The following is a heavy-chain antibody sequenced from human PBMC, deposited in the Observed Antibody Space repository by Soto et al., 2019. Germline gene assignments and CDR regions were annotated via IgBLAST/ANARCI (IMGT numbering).Heavy chain of an antibody. CDR1: GGAFSGYY. D-gene: IGHD5-18*01. J-gene: IGHJ4*02. Sequence: SETLSLTCTVYGGAFSGYYWSWIRQPPGKGLEWIGEINHSGSNNYNPSLRSRVNISVDTSKNQFSLKLSSVTAADTAVYYCATARARYTAMISPGDYWGQGTLVTVS. CDR3: ATARARYTAMISPGDY. V-gene: IGHV4-34*01. CDR2: INHSGSN.